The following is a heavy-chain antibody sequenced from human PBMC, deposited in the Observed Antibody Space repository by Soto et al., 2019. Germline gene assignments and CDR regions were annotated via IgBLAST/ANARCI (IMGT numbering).Heavy chain of an antibody. CDR3: ARDPATYDILTAADGYYGMDV. V-gene: IGHV1-18*01. Sequence: GASVKVSCKASGYTFTSYGISWVRQAPGQGLEWMGWISAYNGNTNYAQKLQGRVTMTTDTSTSTAYMELRSLRSDDTAVYYCARDPATYDILTAADGYYGMDVWGQGTTVTVSS. J-gene: IGHJ6*02. CDR1: GYTFTSYG. D-gene: IGHD3-9*01. CDR2: ISAYNGNT.